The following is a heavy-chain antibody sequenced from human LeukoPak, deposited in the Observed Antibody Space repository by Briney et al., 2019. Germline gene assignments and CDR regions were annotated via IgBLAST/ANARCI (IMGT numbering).Heavy chain of an antibody. D-gene: IGHD1-26*01. CDR2: IFTIFGTA. V-gene: IGHV1-69*05. CDR3: ARVRRHGGSYYIDY. CDR1: GGTLSSYA. J-gene: IGHJ4*02. Sequence: SVKVSCKASGGTLSSYAISWVRQPAGQGLEWMGRIFTIFGTANYAQKCQGRVTITTDECTSTAYMELSSLRSEDTAVYYCARVRRHGGSYYIDYWGQGTLVTVSS.